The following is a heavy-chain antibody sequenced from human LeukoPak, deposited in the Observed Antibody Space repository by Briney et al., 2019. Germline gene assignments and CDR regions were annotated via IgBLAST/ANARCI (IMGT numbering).Heavy chain of an antibody. D-gene: IGHD3-22*01. CDR3: ARRRYYDSTGFFD. J-gene: IGHJ1*01. V-gene: IGHV4-39*02. CDR2: IYYSGRT. Sequence: SETLSLTCTVSGGSISSSSYYWGWLRQPPGTGLEWIGDIYYSGRTYYNLSLRNRVSISLDTSKNRFSLTLTSVTAADTAVYYCARRRYYDSTGFFDWGRGSLVIVSS. CDR1: GGSISSSSYY.